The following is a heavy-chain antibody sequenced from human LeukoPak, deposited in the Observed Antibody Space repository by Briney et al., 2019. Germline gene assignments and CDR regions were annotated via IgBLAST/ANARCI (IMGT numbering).Heavy chain of an antibody. CDR1: GGSISSYY. Sequence: SETLSLTCTVSGGSISSYYWSWIRQPAGKGLEWIGRIYSSGRTNYNPSLKSRVTTSVDTSNNQFSLKLSSVTAADTAVYYCARDFDVVGVVTTAYYMDVWGKGTTVTVSS. V-gene: IGHV4-4*07. CDR2: IYSSGRT. CDR3: ARDFDVVGVVTTAYYMDV. D-gene: IGHD2-21*02. J-gene: IGHJ6*03.